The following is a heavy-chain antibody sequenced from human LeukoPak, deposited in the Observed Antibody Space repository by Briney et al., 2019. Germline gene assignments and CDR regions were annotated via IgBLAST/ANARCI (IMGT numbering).Heavy chain of an antibody. CDR2: ISFDGNNE. Sequence: GGSLRLSCAASGFTFSNYAMHWVRQAPGEGLEWLAVISFDGNNEYYADSVKGRFTISRDNSKNTLYLQMNSLRGEGAAVYYCASTSRGVIDYWGQGTLVTVSS. CDR1: GFTFSNYA. D-gene: IGHD3-10*01. CDR3: ASTSRGVIDY. J-gene: IGHJ4*02. V-gene: IGHV3-30-3*01.